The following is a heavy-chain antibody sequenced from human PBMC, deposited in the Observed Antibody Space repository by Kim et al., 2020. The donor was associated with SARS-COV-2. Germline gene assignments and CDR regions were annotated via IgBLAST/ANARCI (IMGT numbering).Heavy chain of an antibody. D-gene: IGHD2-15*01. CDR1: GYTLTELS. J-gene: IGHJ5*02. Sequence: ASVKVSCKVSGYTLTELSMHWVRQAPGKGLEWMGGFDPEDGETIYAQKFQVRVTITEDTSTDTAYMELSSLRSEDTAVYYCATGRVAGPPAWFDPWGQGTLVTVSS. V-gene: IGHV1-24*01. CDR2: FDPEDGET. CDR3: ATGRVAGPPAWFDP.